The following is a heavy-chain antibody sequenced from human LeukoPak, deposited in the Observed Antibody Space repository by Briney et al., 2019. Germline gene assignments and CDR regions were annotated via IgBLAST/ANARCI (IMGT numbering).Heavy chain of an antibody. J-gene: IGHJ5*02. V-gene: IGHV3-21*01. D-gene: IGHD2-2*01. CDR2: ISSSSSYI. Sequence: GGSLRLSCAASGFTLSTYSMNWVRQAPGKGLEWVSSISSSSSYIYYADSVKGRFTISRDNAKNSLYLQMNSLRAEDTAVYYCARDQEAAMVMWFDPWGQGTLVTVSS. CDR1: GFTLSTYS. CDR3: ARDQEAAMVMWFDP.